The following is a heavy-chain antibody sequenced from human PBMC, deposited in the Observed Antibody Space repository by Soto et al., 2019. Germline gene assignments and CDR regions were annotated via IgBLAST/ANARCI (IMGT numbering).Heavy chain of an antibody. V-gene: IGHV1-18*01. CDR2: IRAYNGNT. CDR1: GYTFTSYG. J-gene: IGHJ6*02. Sequence: QVQLVQSGAEVKKPGASVKVSCKASGYTFTSYGISWVRQAPGQGLEWMGWIRAYNGNTNYAQKLQGRVAMTTHTSMSTTCLELRSVRSVDTTVYYFSRDLPTMDVWGQGTTVTVSS. CDR3: SRDLPTMDV.